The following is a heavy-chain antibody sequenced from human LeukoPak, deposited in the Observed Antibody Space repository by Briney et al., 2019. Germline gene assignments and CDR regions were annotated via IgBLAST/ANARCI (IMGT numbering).Heavy chain of an antibody. CDR2: IYTSGST. CDR3: ARGGCSSTSCYRDYYYMDV. V-gene: IGHV4-61*02. J-gene: IGHJ6*03. D-gene: IGHD2-2*02. CDR1: GGSISSGSYY. Sequence: PSGTLSLTCTVSGGSISSGSYYWSWIRQPAGKGLEWIGRIYTSGSTNYNPSLKSRVTISVDTSKNQFSLKLSSVTAADTAVYYCARGGCSSTSCYRDYYYMDVWGKGTTVTVSS.